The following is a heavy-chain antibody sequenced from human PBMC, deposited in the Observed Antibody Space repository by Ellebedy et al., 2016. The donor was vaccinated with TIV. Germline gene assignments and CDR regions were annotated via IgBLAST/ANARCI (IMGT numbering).Heavy chain of an antibody. Sequence: AASVTVSCKASGYTFTGYYMHWVRQAPGQGLEWMGWINPNSGGPNYAQKFQGRVTMTRDTSISTAYMELSRLRSDDTAVYYCARDAGGEFGEFLTWGQGTLVAVSA. D-gene: IGHD3-10*01. J-gene: IGHJ4*02. V-gene: IGHV1-2*02. CDR3: ARDAGGEFGEFLT. CDR2: INPNSGGP. CDR1: GYTFTGYY.